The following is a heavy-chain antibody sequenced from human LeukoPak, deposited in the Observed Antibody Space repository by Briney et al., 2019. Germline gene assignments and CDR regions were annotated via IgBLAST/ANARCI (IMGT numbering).Heavy chain of an antibody. V-gene: IGHV3-53*01. CDR2: IHSGGST. CDR3: ARHLYFDY. J-gene: IGHJ4*02. CDR1: GSIVSSNY. Sequence: GGSLRLSCAASGSIVSSNYMSWVRQAPGKGLEWVSIIHSGGSTYYADSVKGQFTISRDNSRNTLYLQMNSLRAEDTALYYCARHLYFDYWGQGTLVTVSS.